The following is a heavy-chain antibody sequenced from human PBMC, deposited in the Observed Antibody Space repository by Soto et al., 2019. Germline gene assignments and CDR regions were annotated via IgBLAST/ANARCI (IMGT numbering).Heavy chain of an antibody. Sequence: QVQLVQSGAEVKKPGSSVKVSCKASGGTFSSYAISWVRQAPGLGLEWMGGIIPISGTANYAQKFQGRVTITADESTSTAYMELSSLRSEDTAVYYCARSQGSCTSLEIYYYYYYGMDVWGQGTTVTVSS. D-gene: IGHD2-2*01. J-gene: IGHJ6*02. CDR2: IIPISGTA. V-gene: IGHV1-69*01. CDR3: ARSQGSCTSLEIYYYYYYGMDV. CDR1: GGTFSSYA.